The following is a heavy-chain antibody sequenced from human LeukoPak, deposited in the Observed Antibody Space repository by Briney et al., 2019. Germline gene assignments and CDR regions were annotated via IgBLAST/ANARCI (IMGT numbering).Heavy chain of an antibody. CDR3: ARRHVEYSSSSDPYYFDY. V-gene: IGHV4-38-2*02. CDR2: IYHSGST. Sequence: SETLSLTCTVSGYSISSGYYWGWIRQPPGKGVEWIGSIYHSGSTYYKPCLKSRVTIAVDTSKNQFSLKLSSLPAADTAVYYWARRHVEYSSSSDPYYFDYRGQGTLVTVSS. CDR1: GYSISSGYY. J-gene: IGHJ4*02. D-gene: IGHD6-6*01.